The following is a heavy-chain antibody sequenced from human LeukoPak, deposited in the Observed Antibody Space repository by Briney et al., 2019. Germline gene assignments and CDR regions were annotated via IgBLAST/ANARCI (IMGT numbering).Heavy chain of an antibody. J-gene: IGHJ5*02. CDR3: ARGGQAGTGDL. Sequence: GGSLRLSCAASGFTFRSYWMTWVRQSPGKGLEWVANIKQDGSETYHVDSVKGRFTISRDNAKDSLYLEMNSLRAEDTAVYYWARGGQAGTGDLWGQGTLVTVSS. V-gene: IGHV3-7*01. CDR1: GFTFRSYW. CDR2: IKQDGSET. D-gene: IGHD3-10*01.